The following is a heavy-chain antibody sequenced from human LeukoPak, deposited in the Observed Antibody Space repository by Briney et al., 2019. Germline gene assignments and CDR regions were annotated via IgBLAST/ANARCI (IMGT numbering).Heavy chain of an antibody. Sequence: GGSLRLSCAASGFTFSSYGMHWVRQAPGKGLEWVAVIWYDGSNKYYADYVKGRFTISRDNSKNTLYLQMNSLRAEDTAVYYCAKEAGYCSSTSCYWDAWGQGTLVTVSS. D-gene: IGHD2-2*01. CDR3: AKEAGYCSSTSCYWDA. CDR1: GFTFSSYG. J-gene: IGHJ5*02. CDR2: IWYDGSNK. V-gene: IGHV3-33*06.